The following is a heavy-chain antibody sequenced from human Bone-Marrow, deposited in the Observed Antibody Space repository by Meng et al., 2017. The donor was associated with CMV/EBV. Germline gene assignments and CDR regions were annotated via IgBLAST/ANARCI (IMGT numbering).Heavy chain of an antibody. V-gene: IGHV1-18*01. CDR2: SSVYNGNT. J-gene: IGHJ4*02. D-gene: IGHD2-2*01. CDR3: ARDSPRVEVPGGPDY. Sequence: ASVKVSCKASGGTFSSYAISWVRQAPGQGLEWIGWSSVYNGNTHYAQKLQDRVTLTTDTSTRTAFMELRSLGSDDTAMYYCARDSPRVEVPGGPDYWGQGTLVTVSS. CDR1: GGTFSSYA.